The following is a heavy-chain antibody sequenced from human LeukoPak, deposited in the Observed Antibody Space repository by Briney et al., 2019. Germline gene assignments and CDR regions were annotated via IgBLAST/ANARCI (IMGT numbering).Heavy chain of an antibody. V-gene: IGHV1-2*02. CDR2: INPNSGDT. CDR1: GYTFTGYY. J-gene: IGHJ4*02. CDR3: ARDQDK. Sequence: ASVKVSRKASGYTFTGYYLHWVRQAPGQGPEWMGWINPNSGDTDYAQKFQGRVTMTRDTSISTAYLELSSLRSDDTAVYYCARDQDKWGQGTLVTVSS.